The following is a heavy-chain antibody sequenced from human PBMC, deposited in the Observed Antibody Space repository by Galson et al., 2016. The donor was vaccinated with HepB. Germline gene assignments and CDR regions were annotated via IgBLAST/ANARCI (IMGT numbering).Heavy chain of an antibody. CDR1: ALTFTNAW. CDR2: IKSKKDGAAI. J-gene: IGHJ4*02. CDR3: FSSSRDY. V-gene: IGHV3-15*01. Sequence: SLRLSCAAPALTFTNAWMSWVRQAPGKGLEWVGRIKSKKDGAAIDYAAPVKGRFTISRDDSKKTLYLEMNSLKIEDTAVYYCFSSSRDYWGQGTLVIVS. D-gene: IGHD6-6*01.